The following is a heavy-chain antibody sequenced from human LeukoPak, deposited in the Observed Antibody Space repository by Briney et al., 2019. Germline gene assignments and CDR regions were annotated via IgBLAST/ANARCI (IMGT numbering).Heavy chain of an antibody. Sequence: ASETLSLTCTVSGGSISSYYWSWIRQPPGKGLEWIGYIYYSGSTNYNPSLKSRVTISVDTSKNQFSLKLSSVTAADTAVYYCARDLWRDYYYGMDVWGQGTTVTVSS. CDR3: ARDLWRDYYYGMDV. CDR1: GGSISSYY. V-gene: IGHV4-59*01. CDR2: IYYSGST. J-gene: IGHJ6*02.